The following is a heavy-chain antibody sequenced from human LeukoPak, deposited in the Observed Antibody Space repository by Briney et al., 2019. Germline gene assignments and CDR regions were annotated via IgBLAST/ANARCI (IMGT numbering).Heavy chain of an antibody. D-gene: IGHD5-18*01. V-gene: IGHV3-53*01. Sequence: PGGSLRLSCAASGFPVSSNYMSWVRQAPGKGLEWVSVTYSGGSTYYADSVKGRFTISRDNSKNTLYLQMNSLRAEDTAVYYCATKRGYNYGLDYWGQGTLVTVSS. CDR2: TYSGGST. CDR1: GFPVSSNY. J-gene: IGHJ4*02. CDR3: ATKRGYNYGLDY.